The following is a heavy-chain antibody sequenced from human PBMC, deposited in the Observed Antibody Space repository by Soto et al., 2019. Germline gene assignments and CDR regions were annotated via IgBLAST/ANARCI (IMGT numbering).Heavy chain of an antibody. J-gene: IGHJ4*02. CDR3: TRSLRQEQCRGGNCYYFDF. Sequence: QITLKESGPTLVKPTQALALTCTFSGFPLSSSGVGVGWIRQPPGKALEWLALIFWDDDKRYRPSLRSRLTVTQDTSNNQVVLTMTSMDPVDTATYFCTRSLRQEQCRGGNCYYFDFWGQRTLVTVSS. CDR1: GFPLSSSGVG. V-gene: IGHV2-5*02. D-gene: IGHD2-15*01. CDR2: IFWDDDK.